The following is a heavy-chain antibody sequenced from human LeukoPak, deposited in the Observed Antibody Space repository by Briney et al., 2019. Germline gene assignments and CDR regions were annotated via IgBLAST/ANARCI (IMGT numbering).Heavy chain of an antibody. CDR2: ISYDGSNK. Sequence: WRSLRLSCAASGFTFSSYGMHWARQAPGKGLEWVAVISYDGSNKYYADSVKGRFTISRDNSKNTLYLQMNSLRAEDTAVYYCAKGDIVVVTGAFDIWGQGTMVTVSS. CDR3: AKGDIVVVTGAFDI. CDR1: GFTFSSYG. J-gene: IGHJ3*02. V-gene: IGHV3-30*18. D-gene: IGHD2-21*02.